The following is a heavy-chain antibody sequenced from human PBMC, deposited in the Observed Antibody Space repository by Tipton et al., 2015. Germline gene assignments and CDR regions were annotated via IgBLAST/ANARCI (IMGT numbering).Heavy chain of an antibody. CDR2: ISVSGGST. J-gene: IGHJ4*02. CDR3: AKSSWGGSMPARHYIGSGSHLDY. Sequence: SLRLSCAASGFTFSSYAMSWVRQVPGKGLEWVSTISVSGGSTYYADSVKGRFTISRDNSKNTLYLQMNSLRAEDTAVYYCAKSSWGGSMPARHYIGSGSHLDYWGQGTLVTVSS. CDR1: GFTFSSYA. V-gene: IGHV3-23*01. D-gene: IGHD3-10*01.